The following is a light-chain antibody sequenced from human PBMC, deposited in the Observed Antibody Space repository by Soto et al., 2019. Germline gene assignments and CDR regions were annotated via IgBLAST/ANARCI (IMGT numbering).Light chain of an antibody. J-gene: IGLJ2*01. CDR2: EVY. Sequence: QSVLTQPASVSGSPGQSVTISCTATGSDLGDHRFVSWYQHHPDKAPKLIIYEVYSRPSEISIRFSGSKSGNTASLTISGLQAEDEADYYCTSYTPKNTVVLGGGTKVTVL. V-gene: IGLV2-14*01. CDR1: GSDLGDHRF. CDR3: TSYTPKNTVV.